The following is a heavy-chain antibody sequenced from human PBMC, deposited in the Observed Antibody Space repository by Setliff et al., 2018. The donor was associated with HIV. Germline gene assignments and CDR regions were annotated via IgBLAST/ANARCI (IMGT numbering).Heavy chain of an antibody. CDR3: ARARGNYYGSGKVYYYYYYMDV. V-gene: IGHV1-3*01. Sequence: ASVKVSCKAFGYTFSTNAIHWVRQAPGQRLEWMGYINAGDDNTRYSQKFQGRVTITADESTSTAYMELSSLRSEDTAVYYCARARGNYYGSGKVYYYYYYMDVWGKGTTVTVSS. J-gene: IGHJ6*03. CDR2: INAGDDNT. D-gene: IGHD3-10*01. CDR1: GYTFSTNA.